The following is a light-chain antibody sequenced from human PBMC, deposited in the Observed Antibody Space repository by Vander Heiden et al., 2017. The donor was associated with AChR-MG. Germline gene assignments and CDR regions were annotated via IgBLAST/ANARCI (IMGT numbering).Light chain of an antibody. CDR2: AAF. J-gene: IGKJ2*01. CDR3: QHENTYSRT. Sequence: DVQMTQSPSTLSASVGDRVTITCRASQRISSWLAWYQQKPGKAPKLLIYAAFTLESGVPSRFSGSGSGTEFTLTISSLQPDDFATYYCQHENTYSRTFGQRTKLDIK. CDR1: QRISSW. V-gene: IGKV1-5*01.